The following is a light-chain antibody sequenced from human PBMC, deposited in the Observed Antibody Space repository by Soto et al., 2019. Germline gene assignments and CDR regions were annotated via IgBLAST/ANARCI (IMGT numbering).Light chain of an antibody. CDR1: LSVSVY. V-gene: IGKV3-11*01. J-gene: IGKJ5*01. Sequence: ILLPQATVPLALSRGGKATLACRSILSVSVYFDWYQQKPGQAPMLLISDASNRATDIPARFSGGGAGTDFTLTISSRVQNEYVANYYRQQQNRSPFTFGQGTRLEIK. CDR2: DAS. CDR3: QQQNRSPFT.